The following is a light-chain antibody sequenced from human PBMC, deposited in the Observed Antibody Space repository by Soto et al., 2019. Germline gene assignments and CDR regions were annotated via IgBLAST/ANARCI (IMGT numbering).Light chain of an antibody. V-gene: IGKV3-20*01. J-gene: IGKJ1*01. CDR3: QEYGSSRT. CDR2: GAS. Sequence: EIVLTQSPGTLSLSTGEGATLSCRASQSVSSTYIAWYQHKPGQAPRPLIYGASNRATGIPDRFSGSGSGTDFTLTISRLEPEDFAVYYCQEYGSSRTFGQGTKV. CDR1: QSVSSTY.